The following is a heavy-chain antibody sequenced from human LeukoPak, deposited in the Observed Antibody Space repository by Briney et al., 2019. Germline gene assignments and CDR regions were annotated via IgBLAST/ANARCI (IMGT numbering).Heavy chain of an antibody. CDR2: INPNSGGT. Sequence: GASVKVSCKASGYTFTGYYMHWVRQAPGQGLEWMGWINPNSGGTNYAQKFQGWVTMTRDTSISTAYMEPSRLRSDDTAVYYCARGIVVGAGYFDYWGQGTLVTVSS. J-gene: IGHJ4*02. V-gene: IGHV1-2*04. CDR1: GYTFTGYY. CDR3: ARGIVVGAGYFDY. D-gene: IGHD1-26*01.